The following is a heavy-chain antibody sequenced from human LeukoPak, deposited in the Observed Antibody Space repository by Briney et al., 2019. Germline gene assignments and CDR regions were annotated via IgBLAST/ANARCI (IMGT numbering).Heavy chain of an antibody. Sequence: SETLSLTCTVSGGSISGYFWSWIRQSPGKGLEWIGYIYYSGSTNYNPSLKSRVTISVDTSKNQFSLKLRSVTAADTAVYYCARQWSEGWLSPYYLDYWGQGILVTVSS. J-gene: IGHJ4*02. CDR3: ARQWSEGWLSPYYLDY. D-gene: IGHD3-3*01. V-gene: IGHV4-59*08. CDR2: IYYSGST. CDR1: GGSISGYF.